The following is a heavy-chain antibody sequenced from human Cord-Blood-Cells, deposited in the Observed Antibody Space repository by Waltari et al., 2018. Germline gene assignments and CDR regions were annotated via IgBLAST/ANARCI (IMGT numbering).Heavy chain of an antibody. CDR3: ANSGYCTGGVCYRGDWYFDL. Sequence: EVQLLESGGGLVQPGGSLRLSCAASGFTFSSYAMSWVRQAPGKGLEWVLAISGSGGSTYYADSVKGRFTISRDNSKNTLYLQMNSLRAEDTAVYYCANSGYCTGGVCYRGDWYFDLWGRGTLVTVSS. CDR1: GFTFSSYA. CDR2: ISGSGGST. J-gene: IGHJ2*01. V-gene: IGHV3-23*01. D-gene: IGHD2-8*02.